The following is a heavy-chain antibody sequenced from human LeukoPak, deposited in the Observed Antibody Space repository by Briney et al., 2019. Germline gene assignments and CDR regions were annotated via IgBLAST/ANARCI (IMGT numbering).Heavy chain of an antibody. CDR3: AKYINAVDF. CDR1: GFAFSNYW. J-gene: IGHJ4*02. Sequence: GGSLRLSCAVSGFAFSNYWMSWVRQAPGKGLEWVANINQDGKEKFYVDSVKGRFTISRDNAKNSLYLQMDSLRAEDTAVYYCAKYINAVDFWGQGTLVTVSS. V-gene: IGHV3-7*01. CDR2: INQDGKEK. D-gene: IGHD2/OR15-2a*01.